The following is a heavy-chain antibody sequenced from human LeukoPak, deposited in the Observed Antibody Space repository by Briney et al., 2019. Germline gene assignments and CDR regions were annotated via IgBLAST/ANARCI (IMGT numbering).Heavy chain of an antibody. CDR1: GFTFSSYG. V-gene: IGHV3-30*18. D-gene: IGHD3-22*01. Sequence: GGSLRLSCAASGFTFSSYGMHWVRQAPGKGLEWVAVISYDGSNKYYADSVKGRFTISRDNSKNTLYLQMNSLRAEDTAVYYCAKDLKSYYDSRGSVFDYWGQGTLVTVSS. J-gene: IGHJ4*02. CDR3: AKDLKSYYDSRGSVFDY. CDR2: ISYDGSNK.